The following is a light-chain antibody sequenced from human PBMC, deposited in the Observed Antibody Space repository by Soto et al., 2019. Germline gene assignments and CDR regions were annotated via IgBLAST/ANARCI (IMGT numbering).Light chain of an antibody. V-gene: IGLV2-14*01. J-gene: IGLJ1*01. CDR3: RSYTGSNV. CDR2: EVN. Sequence: LTHPASVSGSPGQSITISCTGSNSDVGGYNYVSWYQQHPGRAPKVMIFEVNNRPSGVSNRFSGSKSGNTASLTISGLQAEDEADYYCRSYTGSNVFGPGTKVTVL. CDR1: NSDVGGYNY.